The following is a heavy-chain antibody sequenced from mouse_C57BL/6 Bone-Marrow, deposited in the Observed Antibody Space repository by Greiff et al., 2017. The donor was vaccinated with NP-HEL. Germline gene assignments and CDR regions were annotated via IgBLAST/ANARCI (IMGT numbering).Heavy chain of an antibody. CDR2: IGPGSGST. Sequence: QVQLQQSGAELVKPGASVKISCKASGYTFTDYYINWVKQRPGQGLEWIGKIGPGSGSTYYNEKFKGKATLTADKSSSPAYMQLSSLTSEDSAVYFCAREAYYYGSPSRFAYWGQGTLVTVSA. CDR3: AREAYYYGSPSRFAY. D-gene: IGHD1-1*01. CDR1: GYTFTDYY. V-gene: IGHV1-77*01. J-gene: IGHJ3*01.